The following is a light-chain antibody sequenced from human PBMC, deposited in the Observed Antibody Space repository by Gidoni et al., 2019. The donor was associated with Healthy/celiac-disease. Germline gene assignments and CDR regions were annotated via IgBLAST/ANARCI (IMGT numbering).Light chain of an antibody. CDR1: QGISSY. CDR3: QQYYSYPWT. V-gene: IGKV1-8*01. J-gene: IGKJ1*01. CDR2: AAS. Sequence: AIRMTQSPSSLSASTGDRVTITCRASQGISSYLAWYQQNPGKAPKLLIYAASTLQSGVPSRFSGSGSGTDFTLTISCLQSEDFATYFCQQYYSYPWTFGQGTQVEIK.